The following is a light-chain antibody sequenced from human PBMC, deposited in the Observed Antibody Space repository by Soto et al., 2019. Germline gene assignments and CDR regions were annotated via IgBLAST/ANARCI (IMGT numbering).Light chain of an antibody. CDR3: QSYDSSLSGV. CDR2: GNS. Sequence: QSVLTQPPSVSGAPGQRVTISCTGSSSNIGTGYDVQWYQQLPGTAPKLLIYGNSNRPSGVPDRFSGSKSGTSASLAITGLQAGDEADYYCQSYDSSLSGVFGGGTKLTVL. J-gene: IGLJ2*01. CDR1: SSNIGTGYD. V-gene: IGLV1-40*01.